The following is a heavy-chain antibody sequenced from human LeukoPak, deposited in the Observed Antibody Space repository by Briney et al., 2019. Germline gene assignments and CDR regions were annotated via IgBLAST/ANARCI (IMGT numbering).Heavy chain of an antibody. CDR3: ARTPSYCSGGSCYSPRGDYYYYMDV. CDR1: GASTSSRY. V-gene: IGHV4-59*01. Sequence: SETLSLTCSASGASTSSRYWSWIRQSPGRTLEWIGHIYNGRNTKYNPSLTSRVTISVDTSKNQFSLKLSSVTAADTAVYYCARTPSYCSGGSCYSPRGDYYYYMDVWGKGTTVTVSS. J-gene: IGHJ6*03. CDR2: IYNGRNT. D-gene: IGHD2-15*01.